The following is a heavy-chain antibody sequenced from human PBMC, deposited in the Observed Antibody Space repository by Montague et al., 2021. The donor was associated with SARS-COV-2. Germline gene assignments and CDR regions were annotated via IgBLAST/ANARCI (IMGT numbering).Heavy chain of an antibody. CDR2: ISSSGDST. Sequence: SLRLSCAASGFRFGSYAMHWVRQAPGKGLEYVSAISSSGDSTYYANFVKGRFTTSRDNSKNTLYLQMGSLRGEDMAVYYCARVEPMYYGSYDYWGQGTQVSVSP. V-gene: IGHV3-64*01. D-gene: IGHD3-10*01. CDR3: ARVEPMYYGSYDY. J-gene: IGHJ4*02. CDR1: GFRFGSYA.